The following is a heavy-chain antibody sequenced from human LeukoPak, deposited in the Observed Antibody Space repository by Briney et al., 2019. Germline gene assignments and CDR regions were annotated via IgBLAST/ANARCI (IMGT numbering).Heavy chain of an antibody. D-gene: IGHD3-16*01. J-gene: IGHJ5*02. CDR3: AREQKVITFGGVIGP. Sequence: GGSLRLSCAASGFTFSSYWMNWVRQAPGKGLVWVSRINSDGSSTSYADSVKGRFTISRDNAKNTLYLQMNSLRAEDTAVYYCAREQKVITFGGVIGPWGQGTLVTVSS. CDR2: INSDGSST. V-gene: IGHV3-74*01. CDR1: GFTFSSYW.